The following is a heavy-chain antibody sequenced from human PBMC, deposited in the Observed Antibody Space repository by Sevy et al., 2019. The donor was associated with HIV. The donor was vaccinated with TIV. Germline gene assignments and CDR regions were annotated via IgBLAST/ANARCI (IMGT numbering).Heavy chain of an antibody. CDR3: ARDSRRWLQLPDAFDI. CDR2: INIRSTDI. CDR1: GFTFASYS. J-gene: IGHJ3*02. Sequence: GGSLRLSCTASGFTFASYSMNWVRQTPGKGVEWVSCINIRSTDIKYADSVRGRFTISRDNAKNSLYLQMDSLRAEDTAVYYCARDSRRWLQLPDAFDIWGRGTMVTVSS. V-gene: IGHV3-21*01. D-gene: IGHD1-1*01.